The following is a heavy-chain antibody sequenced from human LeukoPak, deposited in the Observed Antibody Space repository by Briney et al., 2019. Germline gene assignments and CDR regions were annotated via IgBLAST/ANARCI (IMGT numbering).Heavy chain of an antibody. D-gene: IGHD2-2*01. CDR2: IKSKTDGGTT. Sequence: GGSLRLSCAASGFTFSNAWINWVRQAPGKGLDWVGHIKSKTDGGTTDYAAPVKGRFTISRDDSKNTLYLQMNSLKTEDTALYYCTTDPLGYCSSTSCYAYFQHWGQGTLVTVSS. J-gene: IGHJ1*01. V-gene: IGHV3-15*01. CDR1: GFTFSNAW. CDR3: TTDPLGYCSSTSCYAYFQH.